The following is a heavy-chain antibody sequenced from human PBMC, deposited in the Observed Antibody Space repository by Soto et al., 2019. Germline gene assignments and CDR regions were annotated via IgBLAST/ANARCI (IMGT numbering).Heavy chain of an antibody. CDR3: ARRGGSYDDYKVNYFDS. J-gene: IGHJ4*02. CDR2: IYYSGST. D-gene: IGHD4-17*01. CDR1: GGSISSYY. Sequence: PSETLSLTCTVSGGSISSYYWSWIRQPPGKRLEWIGDIYYSGSTNYNPSLKSRVTISVDKSKNQFSLKLGSVTAADTAVYYCARRGGSYDDYKVNYFDSWGQGALVTVSS. V-gene: IGHV4-59*12.